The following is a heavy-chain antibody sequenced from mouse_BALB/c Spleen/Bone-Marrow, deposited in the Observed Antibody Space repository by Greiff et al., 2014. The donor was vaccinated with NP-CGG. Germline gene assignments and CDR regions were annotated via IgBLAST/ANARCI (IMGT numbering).Heavy chain of an antibody. Sequence: QVHVKQSGPGLVAPSQSLSITCTVSGFSLTSYGVHWVRQPPGKGLEWLGVIWAGGSTIYNSALMSRLSISKDNSKSQVFLKMNSLQTDDTAMYYCARVYLWYFDVWGAGTTVTVSS. CDR2: IWAGGST. D-gene: IGHD2-3*01. CDR1: GFSLTSYG. J-gene: IGHJ1*01. V-gene: IGHV2-9*02. CDR3: ARVYLWYFDV.